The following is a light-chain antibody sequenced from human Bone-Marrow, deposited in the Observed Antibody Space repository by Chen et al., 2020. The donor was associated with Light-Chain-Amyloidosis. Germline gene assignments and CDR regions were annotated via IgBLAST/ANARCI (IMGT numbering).Light chain of an antibody. CDR2: QAS. J-gene: IGKJ1*01. V-gene: IGKV1-5*03. Sequence: DIQMTQSPSTLSGSVGDRVTITCRASQSISSWLAWYQQKPGKAPKLLIYQASTLISGVPSRFRGSGSGTEFIFTISGLQPDDFATYYCQQYESYPRTFGQGTKVEI. CDR1: QSISSW. CDR3: QQYESYPRT.